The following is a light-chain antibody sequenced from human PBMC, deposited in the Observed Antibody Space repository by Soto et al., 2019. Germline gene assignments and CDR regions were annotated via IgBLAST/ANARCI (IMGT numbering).Light chain of an antibody. J-gene: IGLJ3*02. CDR1: SSDVGDYNY. CDR2: DVS. V-gene: IGLV2-11*01. CDR3: CSYAGSYTLV. Sequence: QSALAQPRSVSGSPGQSVANSCTGTSSDVGDYNYVSWYQQHPGKAPKLMIYDVSARPSGVPNRFSGSKSGNTASLTISGLQTEDEADYYCCSYAGSYTLVFGGGTKLTVL.